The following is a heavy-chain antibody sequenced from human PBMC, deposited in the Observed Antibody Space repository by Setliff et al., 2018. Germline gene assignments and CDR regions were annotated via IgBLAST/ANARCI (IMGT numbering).Heavy chain of an antibody. CDR3: ARDREGDGNYYMDV. V-gene: IGHV3-74*01. D-gene: IGHD1-1*01. CDR2: INSDGSTK. Sequence: PGGSLRLSCAASGFTFSSYWMHWVRQAPGKGLVWVSRINSDGSTKNYADSVKGRFTISRDNTKNTVYLQMNSLRAEDTAVYYCARDREGDGNYYMDVWGKGTTVTVSS. J-gene: IGHJ6*03. CDR1: GFTFSSYW.